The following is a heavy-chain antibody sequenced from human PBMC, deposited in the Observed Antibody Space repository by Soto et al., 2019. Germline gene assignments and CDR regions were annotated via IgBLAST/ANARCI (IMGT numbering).Heavy chain of an antibody. J-gene: IGHJ6*02. CDR3: ARGRGIGFSSTWNIYWYYNMDV. Sequence: QVQLVQSGAEVRKSGSSVKVSCKAAGGTFSDYALSWVRQAPGQGLEWMGGIIPMFATTNYAQKFQGRVTIPAQDSATTAHMDLSSLKSEDTAVYYCARGRGIGFSSTWNIYWYYNMDVWGQGTTVTVSS. V-gene: IGHV1-69*01. CDR1: GGTFSDYA. D-gene: IGHD6-13*01. CDR2: IIPMFATT.